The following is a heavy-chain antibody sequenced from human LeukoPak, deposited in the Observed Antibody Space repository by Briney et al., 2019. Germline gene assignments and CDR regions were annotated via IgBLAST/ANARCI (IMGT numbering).Heavy chain of an antibody. V-gene: IGHV4-31*03. D-gene: IGHD6-13*01. CDR1: GGSISSGGYY. J-gene: IGHJ4*02. CDR2: IYYRGST. CDR3: AVDPGYSSSWYRGPAQLDY. Sequence: PSETLSLTCTVSGGSISSGGYYWSWIRQHPGKGLEWIGYIYYRGSTYYNPSLKSRVTISVDTPKNQFSLKLSSVTAADTAVYYCAVDPGYSSSWYRGPAQLDYWGQGTLVTVSS.